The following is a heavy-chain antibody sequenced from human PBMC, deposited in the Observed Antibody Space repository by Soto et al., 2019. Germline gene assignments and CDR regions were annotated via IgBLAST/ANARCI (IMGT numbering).Heavy chain of an antibody. Sequence: ASVKVSCKASGYTFTGYYMQWVRQAPGQGLEWMGWINPNSGGTNYAQKFQGWVTMTRDTSISTAYMELSRLRSDDTAVYYCAREGIAAAGSNYYGMDVWGKGTTVTVSS. CDR2: INPNSGGT. V-gene: IGHV1-2*04. D-gene: IGHD6-13*01. CDR1: GYTFTGYY. CDR3: AREGIAAAGSNYYGMDV. J-gene: IGHJ6*04.